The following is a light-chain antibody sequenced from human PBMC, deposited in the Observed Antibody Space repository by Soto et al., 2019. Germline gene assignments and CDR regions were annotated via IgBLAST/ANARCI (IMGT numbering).Light chain of an antibody. CDR2: RND. V-gene: IGLV1-47*02. CDR1: GSNIGSHD. J-gene: IGLJ3*02. CDR3: VAWDVSLSGRV. Sequence: QSVLTQPPSASGTPGQRVTISCSGSGSNIGSHDVYWYQHLPGTAPKVLIYRNDQRPSGVPDRFSASRSGTSASLAISGPRSEDEADYYCVAWDVSLSGRVFGGGTKLTVL.